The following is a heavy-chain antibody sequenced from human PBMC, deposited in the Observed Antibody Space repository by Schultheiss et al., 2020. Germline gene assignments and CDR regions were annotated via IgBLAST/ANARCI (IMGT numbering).Heavy chain of an antibody. J-gene: IGHJ6*04. V-gene: IGHV3-74*01. CDR1: GFTFSSYW. D-gene: IGHD3-3*01. CDR2: INSDGSST. Sequence: GGSLRLSCAASGFTFSSYWMHWVRQAPGKGLVWVSRINSDGSSTSYADSVKGRFTISRDNAKNSLYLQMNSLRDEDTAVYYCAREILTGDFWSGYYNYYYGMDVWGKGTTVTVSS. CDR3: AREILTGDFWSGYYNYYYGMDV.